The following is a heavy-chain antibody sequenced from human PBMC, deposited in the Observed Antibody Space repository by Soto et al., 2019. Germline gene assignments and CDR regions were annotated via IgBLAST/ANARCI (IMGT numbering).Heavy chain of an antibody. CDR1: GGSTSSSSYY. D-gene: IGHD6-19*01. J-gene: IGHJ4*02. CDR2: VYYSGTT. Sequence: SETLSLTCTVSGGSTSSSSYYWGWVRQPPGKGLEWIGSVYYSGTTYHNPSLKSRVTISVDTSKNQFSLTLSSATAADTAVYYCARLPVSVAGTADIDYWGRGTLVTVSS. V-gene: IGHV4-39*01. CDR3: ARLPVSVAGTADIDY.